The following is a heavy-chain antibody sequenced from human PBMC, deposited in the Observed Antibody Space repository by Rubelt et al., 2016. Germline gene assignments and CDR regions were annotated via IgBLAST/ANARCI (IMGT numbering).Heavy chain of an antibody. CDR3: TRPLFNPFGELTTFDY. V-gene: IGHV3-73*01. Sequence: GGSLRLSCAASGFTFSSYAMSWVRQASGKGLEWVGRIRSKANSYATAYAASVKGRFTISRDDSKNTAYLQMNSLKTEDTAVYYCTRPLFNPFGELTTFDYWGQGTLVTVSS. CDR1: GFTFSSYA. D-gene: IGHD3-10*01. J-gene: IGHJ4*02. CDR2: IRSKANSYAT.